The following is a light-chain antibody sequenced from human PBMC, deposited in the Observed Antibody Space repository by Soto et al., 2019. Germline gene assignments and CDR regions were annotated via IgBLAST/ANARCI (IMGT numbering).Light chain of an antibody. CDR1: QSMSNF. CDR2: AAS. CDR3: QQYYNSALT. V-gene: IGKV1-39*01. Sequence: DIQMTQSPSSLSASLGDRVTITCRASQSMSNFLNWVQHKPGKAPKVLISAASTLQSGVPPRFSGSESGTDFTLTISSLQPEDFASYHCQQYYNSALTFGGGTKVEIK. J-gene: IGKJ4*01.